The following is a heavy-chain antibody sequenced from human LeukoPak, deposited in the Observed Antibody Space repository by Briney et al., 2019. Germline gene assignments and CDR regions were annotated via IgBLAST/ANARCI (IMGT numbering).Heavy chain of an antibody. CDR2: IYPGDSDT. J-gene: IGHJ1*01. V-gene: IGHV5-51*01. CDR1: GYSFTSYW. CDR3: ARQASIVGEYFQH. D-gene: IGHD1-26*01. Sequence: GESLKISCKGSGYSFTSYWIGWVRQMPGKGLEWMGIIYPGDSDTRYSPSFQGQVTISADKSISTAYLQWSSLKASDTAMYYCARQASIVGEYFQHWGQGTLVTVSS.